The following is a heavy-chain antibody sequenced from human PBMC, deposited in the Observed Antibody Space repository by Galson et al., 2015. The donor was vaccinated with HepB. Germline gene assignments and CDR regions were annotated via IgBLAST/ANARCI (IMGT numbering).Heavy chain of an antibody. Sequence: SLRLSCAASGFTFSVHAIHWVRQAPGKGLEWVAIPSGDGSHERYADYVKGRFTISRDNSENTAYLQMNRLRPEDTAVYYCAKGCRGGGSCYYTDYWGQGTLVTVSS. J-gene: IGHJ4*02. V-gene: IGHV3-30*18. CDR1: GFTFSVHA. CDR3: AKGCRGGGSCYYTDY. CDR2: PSGDGSHE. D-gene: IGHD2-15*01.